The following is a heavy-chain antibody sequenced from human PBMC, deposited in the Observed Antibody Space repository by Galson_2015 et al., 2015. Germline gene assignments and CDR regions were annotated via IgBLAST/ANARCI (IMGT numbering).Heavy chain of an antibody. CDR1: GFTFSSYW. CDR3: ARDRTHGWLHHVGGVDY. J-gene: IGHJ4*02. Sequence: SLRLSCAASGFTFSSYWMSWVRQAPGKGLEWVANIKQDGSEKYYVDSVKGRFTISRDNAKNSLYLQMNSLRAEDTAVYYCARDRTHGWLHHVGGVDYWGQGTLVTVSS. V-gene: IGHV3-7*01. D-gene: IGHD5-24*01. CDR2: IKQDGSEK.